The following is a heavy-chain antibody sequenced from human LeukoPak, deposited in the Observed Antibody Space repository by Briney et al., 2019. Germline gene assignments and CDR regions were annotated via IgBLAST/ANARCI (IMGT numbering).Heavy chain of an antibody. CDR2: FSGSGGTT. V-gene: IGHV3-23*01. CDR3: ARAERDYDFWSGYGGIDY. CDR1: GFTFSSYA. Sequence: GGSLRLSCAASGFTFSSYAMNWVRQAPGRGLEWVSGFSGSGGTTYYADSVKGRFTISRDNSKNTLYLQMSSLRAEDTAVYYCARAERDYDFWSGYGGIDYWGQGTLVTVSS. J-gene: IGHJ4*02. D-gene: IGHD3-3*01.